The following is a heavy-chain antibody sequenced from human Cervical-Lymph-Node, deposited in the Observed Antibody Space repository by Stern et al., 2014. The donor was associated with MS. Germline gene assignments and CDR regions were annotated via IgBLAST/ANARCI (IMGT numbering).Heavy chain of an antibody. V-gene: IGHV2-5*02. D-gene: IGHD4-17*01. CDR2: LYWDDDN. J-gene: IGHJ4*02. Sequence: QITLKESGPTLVKPTQTLTLTCTFSGFSLSTSGVGVGWIRQPPGKALEWLALLYWDDDNSYSPSLKSRLAITKDTSKNQVVLTMTNMDPVDTATYYCANSPTPYYGDYDGPFDYWGQGTLVTVSS. CDR1: GFSLSTSGVG. CDR3: ANSPTPYYGDYDGPFDY.